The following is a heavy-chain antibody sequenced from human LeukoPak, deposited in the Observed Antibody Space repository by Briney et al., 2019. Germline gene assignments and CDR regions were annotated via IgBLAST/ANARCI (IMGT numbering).Heavy chain of an antibody. CDR2: IWYDGSNK. J-gene: IGHJ4*02. CDR3: ARGLGYRGSYYVDY. D-gene: IGHD1-26*01. Sequence: GGSLRLSCAASGFTFSSYGMHWVRQALGKGLEWVAVIWYDGSNKYYADSVKGRFTISRDNSKNTLYLQMNSLRAEDTAVYYCARGLGYRGSYYVDYWGQGTLVTVSS. CDR1: GFTFSSYG. V-gene: IGHV3-33*01.